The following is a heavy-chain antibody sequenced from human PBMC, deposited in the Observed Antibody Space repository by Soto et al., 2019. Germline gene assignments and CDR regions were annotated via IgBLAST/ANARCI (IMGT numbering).Heavy chain of an antibody. CDR3: ARDGAAAAGNDY. CDR2: ISSSSSYT. V-gene: IGHV3-11*06. J-gene: IGHJ4*02. D-gene: IGHD6-13*01. CDR1: GFTFSDYY. Sequence: ESGGGLVKPGGSLRLSCAASGFTFSDYYMSWIRQAPGKGLEWVSYISSSSSYTNYADSVKGRFTISRDNAKNSLYLQMNSLRAEDTAVYYCARDGAAAAGNDYWGQGTLVTVSS.